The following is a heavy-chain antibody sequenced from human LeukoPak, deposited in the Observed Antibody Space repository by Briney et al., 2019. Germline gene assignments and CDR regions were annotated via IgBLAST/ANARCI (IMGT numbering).Heavy chain of an antibody. CDR3: ARGVGSSAGRFLLLDY. CDR2: INPSGGST. CDR1: GYTFTSYY. D-gene: IGHD6-6*01. Sequence: ASVKVSCKASGYTFTSYYMHWVRQAPGQGLEWMGIINPSGGSTSYAQKFQGRVTMTRDTSTSTVYMELGSLRSEDTAVYYCARGVGSSAGRFLLLDYWGQGTLVTVSS. J-gene: IGHJ4*02. V-gene: IGHV1-46*01.